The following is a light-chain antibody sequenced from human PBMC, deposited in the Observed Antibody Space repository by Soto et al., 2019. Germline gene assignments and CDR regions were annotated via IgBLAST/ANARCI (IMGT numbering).Light chain of an antibody. CDR3: QQSYSTPPYT. CDR1: QSISSY. Sequence: DIQMTQSPSSLSASVGDRVTITCRASQSISSYLNWYQQKPGKAPKLLIYAASSLQSGVPSRFSGSGSGTDVTLTISSLQPEDFATYYCQQSYSTPPYTCGQGTKLEIK. CDR2: AAS. J-gene: IGKJ2*01. V-gene: IGKV1-39*01.